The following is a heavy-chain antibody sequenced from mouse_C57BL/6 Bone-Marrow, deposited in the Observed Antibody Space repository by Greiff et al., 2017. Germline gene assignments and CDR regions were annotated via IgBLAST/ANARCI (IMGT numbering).Heavy chain of an antibody. CDR1: GFSLTSYA. Sequence: VQLVESGPGLVAPSQSLSITCTVSGFSLTSYAISWVRQPPGKGLEWLGVIWTGGGTNYNSALKSRLSISKDNSKSQVFLKMNSLQTDDTARYYWARDGGWPPYWYFDVWGTGTTVTVSS. CDR2: IWTGGGT. J-gene: IGHJ1*03. D-gene: IGHD2-3*01. V-gene: IGHV2-9-1*01. CDR3: ARDGGWPPYWYFDV.